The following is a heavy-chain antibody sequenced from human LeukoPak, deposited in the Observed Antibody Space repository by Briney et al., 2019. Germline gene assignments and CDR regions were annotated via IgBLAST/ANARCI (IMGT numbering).Heavy chain of an antibody. J-gene: IGHJ4*02. V-gene: IGHV3-7*01. CDR1: GFTFSHYW. Sequence: GGSLRLSCVASGFTFSHYWMTWVRQAPGTGLEWVANINQDGSEKNYVDSAKGRFTISRDNAKNSLYLQMNSLRAEDTAVYYCAVNLPFDYWGQGTLVTVCS. CDR2: INQDGSEK. CDR3: AVNLPFDY.